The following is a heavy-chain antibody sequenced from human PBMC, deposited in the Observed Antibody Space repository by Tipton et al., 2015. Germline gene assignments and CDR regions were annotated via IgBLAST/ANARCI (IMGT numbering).Heavy chain of an antibody. CDR3: ARDWSYHYFYGMDA. CDR1: GGSISSGDFY. CDR2: IYYSGST. Sequence: LRLSCTVSGGSISSGDFYWSWIRQPPGKGLEWIGYIYYSGSTYYNPSLKSRVTISVDTSKNQFSLKLTSVTAADTAVYYCARDWSYHYFYGMDAWGQGTTVTVSS. J-gene: IGHJ6*02. V-gene: IGHV4-30-4*01.